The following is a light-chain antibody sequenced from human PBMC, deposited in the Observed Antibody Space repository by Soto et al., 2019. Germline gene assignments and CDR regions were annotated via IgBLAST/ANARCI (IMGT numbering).Light chain of an antibody. Sequence: EIVLTQSPGTLSLSPGERATLSCRASQSVSSSYLAWYQQKPGQAPRLLIYGASSRATGIPDRFSGSGSGTDFTLTISRLEPKDFAAYYCQQHGSSPPITFGQGTRLEIK. CDR1: QSVSSSY. CDR3: QQHGSSPPIT. J-gene: IGKJ5*01. CDR2: GAS. V-gene: IGKV3-20*01.